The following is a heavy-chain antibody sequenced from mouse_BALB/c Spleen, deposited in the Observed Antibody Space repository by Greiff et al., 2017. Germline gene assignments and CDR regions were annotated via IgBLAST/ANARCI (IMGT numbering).Heavy chain of an antibody. CDR2: IWAGGST. CDR1: GFSLTSYG. Sequence: VKLMESGPGLVAPSQSLSITCTVSGFSLTSYGVHWVRQPPGKGLEWLGVIWAGGSTNYNSALMSRLSISKDNSKSQVFLKMNSLQTDDTAMYYCARVLTSPYAMDYWGQGTSVTVSS. J-gene: IGHJ4*01. V-gene: IGHV2-9*02. CDR3: ARVLTSPYAMDY.